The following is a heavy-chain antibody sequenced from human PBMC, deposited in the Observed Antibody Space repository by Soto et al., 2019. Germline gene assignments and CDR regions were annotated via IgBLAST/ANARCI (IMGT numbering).Heavy chain of an antibody. V-gene: IGHV3-30-3*01. J-gene: IGHJ6*02. Sequence: SGGSLRLSCAASGFTFSSYAMHWVRQAPGKGLEWVAVISYDGSNKYYADSVKGRFTISRDNSKNTLYLQMNSLRAEDTAVYYCARDRVDSSGYYYDYYYGMDVWGQGTTVTVSS. CDR3: ARDRVDSSGYYYDYYYGMDV. D-gene: IGHD3-22*01. CDR1: GFTFSSYA. CDR2: ISYDGSNK.